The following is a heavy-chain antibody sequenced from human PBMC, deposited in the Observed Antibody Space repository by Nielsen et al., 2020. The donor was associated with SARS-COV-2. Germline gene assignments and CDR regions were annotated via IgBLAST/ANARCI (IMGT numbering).Heavy chain of an antibody. Sequence: GGSLRLSCAASGFTFSSYAMSWVRQAPGKGLEWVSAISGSGGSTYYADSVKGRFTISRDNSKNTLYLQMNSLRAEDTAVYYCARADCSGGSCSQSPSPYYYYYGMDVWGQGTTVTVSS. CDR2: ISGSGGST. CDR1: GFTFSSYA. V-gene: IGHV3-23*01. D-gene: IGHD2-15*01. J-gene: IGHJ6*02. CDR3: ARADCSGGSCSQSPSPYYYYYGMDV.